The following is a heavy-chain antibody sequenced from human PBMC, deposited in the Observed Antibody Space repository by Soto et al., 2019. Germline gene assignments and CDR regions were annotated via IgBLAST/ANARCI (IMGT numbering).Heavy chain of an antibody. CDR3: ARGYDYDSGGYLFDY. CDR2: IYYSGST. Sequence: SETLSLTCSVSGGSVSSDIYYWTWIRQHPGKGPDLIGHIYYSGSTYYNPSLKSRVTISLDMSKNQFSLKLTSVSAADTAVYYCARGYDYDSGGYLFDYWGQGTLVTVSS. CDR1: GGSVSSDIYY. V-gene: IGHV4-31*03. J-gene: IGHJ4*02. D-gene: IGHD3-22*01.